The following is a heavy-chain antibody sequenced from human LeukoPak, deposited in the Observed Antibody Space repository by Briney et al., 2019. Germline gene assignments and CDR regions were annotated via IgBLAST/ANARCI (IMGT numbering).Heavy chain of an antibody. CDR2: IIPIFGTA. V-gene: IGHV1-69*13. Sequence: SVKVSCKASGYTFTSYGISWVRQAPGQGLEWMGGIIPIFGTANYAQKFQGRVTITADESTSTAYMELSSLRSEDTAVYYCARASRYYDILTGYYRSYYYYGMDVWGKGTTVTVSS. CDR3: ARASRYYDILTGYYRSYYYYGMDV. D-gene: IGHD3-9*01. CDR1: GYTFTSYG. J-gene: IGHJ6*04.